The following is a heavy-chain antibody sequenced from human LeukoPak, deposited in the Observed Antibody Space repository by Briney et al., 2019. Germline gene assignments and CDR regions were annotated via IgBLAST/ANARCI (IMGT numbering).Heavy chain of an antibody. CDR3: ARRSVGYRSGQLDY. D-gene: IGHD6-19*01. CDR1: GGSIRSTTYY. Sequence: SETLSLTCSVSGGSIRSTTYYWSWIRQPPGKGLEWIGYIYYSGSTNYNPSLKGRVTISVDTSKNQYSLKLSSVTAADTAVYYCARRSVGYRSGQLDYWGQGTLVTVSS. CDR2: IYYSGST. J-gene: IGHJ4*02. V-gene: IGHV4-61*01.